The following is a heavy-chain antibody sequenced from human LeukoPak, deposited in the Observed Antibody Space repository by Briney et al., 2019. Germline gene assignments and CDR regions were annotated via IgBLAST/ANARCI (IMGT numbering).Heavy chain of an antibody. Sequence: GASVKVSCKASGYTFTSYYMHWVRQAPGQGLGWMGIINPSGGSTNYAQKFQGRVTMTRDTSTSTVYMELSSLRSEDMAVCYCARGSYYYDISGYYYHDFWGQGTLVTVSS. CDR3: ARGSYYYDISGYYYHDF. D-gene: IGHD3-22*01. V-gene: IGHV1-46*01. CDR2: INPSGGST. CDR1: GYTFTSYY. J-gene: IGHJ4*02.